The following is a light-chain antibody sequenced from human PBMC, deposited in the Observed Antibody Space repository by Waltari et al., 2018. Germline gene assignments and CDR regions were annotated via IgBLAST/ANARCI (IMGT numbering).Light chain of an antibody. J-gene: IGLJ3*02. CDR2: DVT. CDR3: CSYAGSFTWV. CDR1: NSDVGRYNL. Sequence: QSAPTQPASVSGSPGQAITLPCTGTNSDVGRYNLVSWYQQHPDKAPKLIIYDVTERPSGVSDRLSGSKSGNTASLTISGLQAEDEADYYCCSYAGSFTWVFGGGTKLTVL. V-gene: IGLV2-23*02.